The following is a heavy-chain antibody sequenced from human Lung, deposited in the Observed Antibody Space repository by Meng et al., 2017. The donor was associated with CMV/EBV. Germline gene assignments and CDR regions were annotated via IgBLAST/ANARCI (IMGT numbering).Heavy chain of an antibody. CDR2: IIPVVGTV. Sequence: XVXVSXXPSGGTFSNYAITWVRQAPGQGLEWMGGIIPVVGTVNYPQKFQGRVTITADKSTSTVYMELSSLRSEDTAVYYCARDSRGSTWYLLAGYYYGSGVWGQGTXVTVSS. CDR1: GGTFSNYA. CDR3: ARDSRGSTWYLLAGYYYGSGV. D-gene: IGHD6-13*01. J-gene: IGHJ6*02. V-gene: IGHV1-69*06.